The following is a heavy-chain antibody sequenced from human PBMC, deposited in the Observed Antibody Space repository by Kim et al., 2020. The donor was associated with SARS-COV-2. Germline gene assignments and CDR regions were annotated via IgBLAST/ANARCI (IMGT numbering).Heavy chain of an antibody. CDR3: ASYTSKRITMVRGVSYFDY. D-gene: IGHD3-10*01. Sequence: GGSLRLSCAASGFTFSDYYMSWIRQAPGKGLEWVSYISSSSSYTNYADSVKGRFTISRDNAKNSLYLQMNSLRAEDTAVYYCASYTSKRITMVRGVSYFDYWGQGTLVTVSS. CDR2: ISSSSSYT. CDR1: GFTFSDYY. J-gene: IGHJ4*02. V-gene: IGHV3-11*06.